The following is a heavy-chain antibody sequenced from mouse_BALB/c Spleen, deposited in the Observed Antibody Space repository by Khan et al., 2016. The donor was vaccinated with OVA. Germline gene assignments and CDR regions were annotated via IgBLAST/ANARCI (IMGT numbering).Heavy chain of an antibody. J-gene: IGHJ2*01. Sequence: VRLQQSGPELVKPGASVKISCKASGYSFTGYFMNWVMQSHGKSLECIGRINPHIGETFYNQKFKGKATLTVDESSSTAHMELRSLASEDSAVYYCARIYGSDFDYWGQGTTLTVSS. CDR1: GYSFTGYF. D-gene: IGHD1-1*01. CDR3: ARIYGSDFDY. V-gene: IGHV1-20*02. CDR2: INPHIGET.